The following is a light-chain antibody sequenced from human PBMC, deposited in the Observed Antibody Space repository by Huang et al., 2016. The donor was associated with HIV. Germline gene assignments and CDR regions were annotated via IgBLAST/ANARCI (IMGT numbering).Light chain of an antibody. CDR3: QQYAFSPWT. J-gene: IGKJ1*01. Sequence: EVVLTQSPGTLSLSPGERVILSCRATQGVTSNYLAWYQQKPGQAPRLLIYGASTRATAIPDMFSGSVSGTDFTLIISRLEPEDSAMYYCQQYAFSPWTFGQGTKVEIK. CDR1: QGVTSNY. CDR2: GAS. V-gene: IGKV3-20*01.